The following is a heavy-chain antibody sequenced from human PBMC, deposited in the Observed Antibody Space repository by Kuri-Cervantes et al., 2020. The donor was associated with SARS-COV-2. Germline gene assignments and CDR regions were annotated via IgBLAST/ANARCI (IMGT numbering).Heavy chain of an antibody. D-gene: IGHD3-16*01. J-gene: IGHJ4*02. V-gene: IGHV1-2*02. CDR1: ETTFPNYD. Sequence: ASVKVSCKAPETTFPNYDINWVRQAPGQGLEWMGWINPNSGGTNYARKFQGRVTMTRDTSISTAYMELSRLRSDDTAVYYCATDWGLRYYFDYWGQGTLVTVSS. CDR2: INPNSGGT. CDR3: ATDWGLRYYFDY.